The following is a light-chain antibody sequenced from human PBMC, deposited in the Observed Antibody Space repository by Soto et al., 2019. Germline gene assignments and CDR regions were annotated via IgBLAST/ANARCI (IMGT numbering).Light chain of an antibody. CDR2: GAS. J-gene: IGKJ3*01. CDR1: QSVSSN. V-gene: IGKV3-15*01. CDR3: QQYNNWAFT. Sequence: EIVMTQSPATLSVSPGERATLSCRASQSVSSNLAWYQQKPGQAPRLLIYGASTRATGIPARFSGSGSGTEFTRTIGRLQSEDFAVYYCQQYNNWAFTFGPGTKVDIK.